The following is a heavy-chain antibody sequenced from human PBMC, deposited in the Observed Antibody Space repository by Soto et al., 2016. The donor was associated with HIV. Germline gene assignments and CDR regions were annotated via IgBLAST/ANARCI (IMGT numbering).Heavy chain of an antibody. CDR2: IIPILGIP. CDR3: ARDLGGDYVGWYFDL. CDR1: GGTFSTYA. Sequence: QVQLVQSGAEVKKPGSSVKVSCKASGGTFSTYAISWVRQAPGQGLEWMGGIIPILGIPNYAQNFQGRVTITADKFTSTAYMELSSLRSEDTAVYYCARDLGGDYVGWYFDLWGRGTLVTVSS. J-gene: IGHJ2*01. D-gene: IGHD4-17*01. V-gene: IGHV1-69*10.